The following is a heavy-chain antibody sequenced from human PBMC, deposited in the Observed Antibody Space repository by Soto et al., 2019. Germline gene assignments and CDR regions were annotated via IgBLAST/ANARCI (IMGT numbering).Heavy chain of an antibody. J-gene: IGHJ4*02. D-gene: IGHD6-6*01. V-gene: IGHV3-33*01. CDR2: IWYDGSNK. CDR1: GFTFSSYG. Sequence: QVQLVESGGGVVQPGRSLRLSCAASGFTFSSYGMHWVRQAPGKGLEWVAVIWYDGSNKYYADSVKGRFTIARDNSKNTLYLQMNSLRAEDTAVYCCAGDVTPKEQLVSLDYWGQGTLVTVSS. CDR3: AGDVTPKEQLVSLDY.